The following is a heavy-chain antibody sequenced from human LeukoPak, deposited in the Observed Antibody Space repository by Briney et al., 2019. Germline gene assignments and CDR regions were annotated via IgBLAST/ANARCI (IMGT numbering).Heavy chain of an antibody. CDR1: GVTFSSNY. V-gene: IGHV3-53*01. CDR2: ISGGGNT. D-gene: IGHD2-8*01. CDR3: ARDRHCANGVCHNSAGMDV. Sequence: GGSLRLSCAASGVTFSSNYMGWVRQAPGKGLEWVSVISGGGNTNYGDSVKGRFTISRDNSKNTLCLQMNSLRVEDTAVYYCARDRHCANGVCHNSAGMDVWSQGTAVTVSS. J-gene: IGHJ6*02.